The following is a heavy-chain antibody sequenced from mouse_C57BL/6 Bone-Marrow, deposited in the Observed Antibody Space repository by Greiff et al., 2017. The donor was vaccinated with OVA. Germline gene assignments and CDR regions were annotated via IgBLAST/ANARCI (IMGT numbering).Heavy chain of an antibody. CDR1: GYTFTSYW. CDR2: IDPNSGGT. J-gene: IGHJ4*01. CDR3: ARTPLYAMDY. V-gene: IGHV1-72*01. Sequence: VQLQQPGAELVKPGASVKLSCKASGYTFTSYWMHWVKQRPGRGLEWIGRIDPNSGGTKYNEKFKSKATLTVDKPSSTAYMQRSSLTSEDSAVYYCARTPLYAMDYWGQGTSVTVSS.